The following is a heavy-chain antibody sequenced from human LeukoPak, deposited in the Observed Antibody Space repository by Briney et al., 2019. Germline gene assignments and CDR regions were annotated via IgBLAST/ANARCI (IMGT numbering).Heavy chain of an antibody. J-gene: IGHJ4*02. CDR2: IKSKTDGGTT. CDR3: STTYYYDSSEGY. Sequence: GGSLRLSCVASGFPFSSYWMTWVRQAPGKGLEWVGRIKSKTDGGTTDYAAPVKGRFTISRDDSKNTLYLQMNSLKTEDTAVYYCSTTYYYDSSEGYWGQGTLVTVSS. D-gene: IGHD3-22*01. V-gene: IGHV3-15*01. CDR1: GFPFSSYW.